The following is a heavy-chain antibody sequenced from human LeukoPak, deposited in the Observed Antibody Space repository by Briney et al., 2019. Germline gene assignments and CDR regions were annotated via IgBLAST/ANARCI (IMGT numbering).Heavy chain of an antibody. CDR2: ISGSGGSA. CDR3: ATDSSTSKWLNVDY. CDR1: GFTFSSYA. Sequence: RPGGSLRLSCAASGFTFSSYAMSWVRQAPGKGLEWVSAISGSGGSAYYADSVKGRFTISRDNSKNTLYLQMNSLRAEDTAVYYCATDSSTSKWLNVDYWGQGTLVTVSS. D-gene: IGHD2-2*01. V-gene: IGHV3-23*01. J-gene: IGHJ4*02.